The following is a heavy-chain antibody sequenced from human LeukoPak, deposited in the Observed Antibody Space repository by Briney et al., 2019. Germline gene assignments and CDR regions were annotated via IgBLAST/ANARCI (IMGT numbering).Heavy chain of an antibody. Sequence: ASVKVSCKASGYTFTSYGISWVRQAPGQGLEWMGWISAYNGNTSYAQKLQGRVTMTTDTSTSTAYMELRSLRSDDTAVYYCARYYDILTGYYTASAFDIWGQGTMVTVSS. CDR1: GYTFTSYG. CDR2: ISAYNGNT. CDR3: ARYYDILTGYYTASAFDI. D-gene: IGHD3-9*01. V-gene: IGHV1-18*01. J-gene: IGHJ3*02.